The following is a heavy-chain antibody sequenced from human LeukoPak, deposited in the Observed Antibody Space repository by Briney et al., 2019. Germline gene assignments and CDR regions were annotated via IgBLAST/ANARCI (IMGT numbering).Heavy chain of an antibody. V-gene: IGHV4-59*01. CDR3: ARAPYCSSTSCLYLDY. J-gene: IGHJ4*02. CDR2: IYHSGST. D-gene: IGHD2-2*01. Sequence: SETLSLTCTVSGGSISSYYWSWIRQPPGKGLEWIGYIYHSGSTNYNPSLKSRVTISVDTSKNQFSLKLSSVTAADTAVYYCARAPYCSSTSCLYLDYWGQGTLVTVSS. CDR1: GGSISSYY.